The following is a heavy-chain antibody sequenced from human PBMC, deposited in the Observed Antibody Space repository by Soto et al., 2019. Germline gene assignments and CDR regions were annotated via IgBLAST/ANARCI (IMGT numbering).Heavy chain of an antibody. D-gene: IGHD3-10*01. V-gene: IGHV1-2*02. CDR2: ISPDSGDT. CDR3: ARALKSGGGY. CDR1: GYTFTGYY. Sequence: QVQLVQSGAEVKKPGASVKVSCKASGYTFTGYYIHWVRQAPGQGLEWMGWISPDSGDTNCAQKFQGRLTRTRDTSISTAYMELSRLISDDTAVYYCARALKSGGGYWGQGTLVTVSS. J-gene: IGHJ4*02.